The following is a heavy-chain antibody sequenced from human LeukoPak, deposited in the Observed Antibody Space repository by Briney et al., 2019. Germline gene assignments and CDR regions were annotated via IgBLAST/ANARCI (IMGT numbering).Heavy chain of an antibody. CDR2: INPNSGGT. D-gene: IGHD3-22*01. J-gene: IGHJ3*02. CDR3: ASRHPTYDSSGPDDALDI. Sequence: GASVKVSCKASGYTFTGYYMHWVRQAPGQGLEWMGWINPNSGGTNYAQKFQGRVTMTRDTSISTAYMELSRLRSDDTAVYYCASRHPTYDSSGPDDALDIWGQGTMVTVSS. CDR1: GYTFTGYY. V-gene: IGHV1-2*02.